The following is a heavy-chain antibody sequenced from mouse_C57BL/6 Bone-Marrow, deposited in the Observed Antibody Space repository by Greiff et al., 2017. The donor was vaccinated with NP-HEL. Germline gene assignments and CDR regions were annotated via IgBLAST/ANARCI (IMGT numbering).Heavy chain of an antibody. J-gene: IGHJ1*03. CDR1: GFTFSSYA. CDR2: ISSGGDYI. V-gene: IGHV5-9-1*02. CDR3: TRDYYGSREYWYFDV. Sequence: DVQLVESGEGLVKPGGSLKLSCAASGFTFSSYAMSWVRQTPEKRLEWVAYISSGGDYIYYADTVKGRFTISRDNARNTLYLQMSSLKSEDTAMYYCTRDYYGSREYWYFDVWGTGTTVTVSS. D-gene: IGHD1-1*01.